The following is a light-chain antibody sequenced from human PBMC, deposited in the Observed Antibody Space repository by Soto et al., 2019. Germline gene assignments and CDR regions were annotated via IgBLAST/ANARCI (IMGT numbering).Light chain of an antibody. CDR2: DAS. V-gene: IGKV3-11*01. Sequence: EIVLTQSPATLSFSPLEIATLSFSSSQSVSSYLAWYQQKPGQAPRLLIYDASNRATGFPARFSGSGSGTDFNLTISSLEPEDFAVYYCQQRSNWPPEGNFGQGTRLEIK. J-gene: IGKJ5*01. CDR1: QSVSSY. CDR3: QQRSNWPPEGN.